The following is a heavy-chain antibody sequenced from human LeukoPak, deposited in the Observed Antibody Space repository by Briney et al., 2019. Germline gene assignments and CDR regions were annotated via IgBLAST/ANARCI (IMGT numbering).Heavy chain of an antibody. Sequence: PSDTLSLTCTVSGGSISTYYWSWIRQPPGKGLEWIGNIYYSGSTNYNPSLKGRVTILVDTSKNQFSLELSSVTAADTAVYYCARVGVPAALGPNWFDPWGQGTLVTVSS. D-gene: IGHD2-2*01. CDR1: GGSISTYY. CDR2: IYYSGST. J-gene: IGHJ5*02. CDR3: ARVGVPAALGPNWFDP. V-gene: IGHV4-59*07.